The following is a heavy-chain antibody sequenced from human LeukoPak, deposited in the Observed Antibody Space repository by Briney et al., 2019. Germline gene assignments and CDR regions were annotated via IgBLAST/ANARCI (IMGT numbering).Heavy chain of an antibody. Sequence: GGSLRLSCAASGFTFSSYSMNWVRQAPGKGLEWVSSISSSSSYIYYADSVKGRFTISRDDAKNSLYLQMNSLRAEDTAVYYCARAVPSTYYYDSSGYPDYWGQGTLVTVSS. D-gene: IGHD3-22*01. CDR3: ARAVPSTYYYDSSGYPDY. V-gene: IGHV3-21*01. CDR1: GFTFSSYS. CDR2: ISSSSSYI. J-gene: IGHJ4*02.